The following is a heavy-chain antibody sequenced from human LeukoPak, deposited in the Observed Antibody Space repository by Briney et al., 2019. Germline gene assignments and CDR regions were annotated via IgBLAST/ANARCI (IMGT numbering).Heavy chain of an antibody. V-gene: IGHV4-61*05. D-gene: IGHD3-22*01. J-gene: IGHJ2*01. CDR1: GASITSSEYY. CDR3: ARRARYYDSSGYSITYWYFDL. Sequence: SETLSLTCSVSGASITSSEYYWAWIRQPPEKGLEWIGYICGSGSTNYNPSLKSRVTVSVDTSKNQFSLKLSSVTAADTAVYYCARRARYYDSSGYSITYWYFDLWGRGTLVTISS. CDR2: ICGSGST.